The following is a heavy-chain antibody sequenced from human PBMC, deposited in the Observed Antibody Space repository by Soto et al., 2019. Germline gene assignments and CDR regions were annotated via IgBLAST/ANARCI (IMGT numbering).Heavy chain of an antibody. Sequence: PGGSLRLSCAASGFTFSSYAMSWVRQAPGKGLEWVSAISGSGGSTYYADSVKGRFTISRDNSKNTLCLQMNSLRAEDTAVYYCAKGVYGDYFYYFDYWGQGTLVTVSS. CDR1: GFTFSSYA. D-gene: IGHD4-17*01. V-gene: IGHV3-23*01. J-gene: IGHJ4*02. CDR2: ISGSGGST. CDR3: AKGVYGDYFYYFDY.